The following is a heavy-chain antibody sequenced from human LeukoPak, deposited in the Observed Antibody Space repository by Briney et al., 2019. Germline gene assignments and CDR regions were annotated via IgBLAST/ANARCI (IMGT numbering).Heavy chain of an antibody. CDR3: ATALRDSSGYYYYFDY. D-gene: IGHD3-22*01. CDR2: FDPEDGET. CDR1: GYTLTELS. Sequence: GASVKVSCKVSGYTLTELSMHWVGQAPGKGLEWMGGFDPEDGETIYAQKFQGRVTMTEDTSTDTAYMELSSLRSEDTAVYYCATALRDSSGYYYYFDYWGQGTLVTVSS. V-gene: IGHV1-24*01. J-gene: IGHJ4*02.